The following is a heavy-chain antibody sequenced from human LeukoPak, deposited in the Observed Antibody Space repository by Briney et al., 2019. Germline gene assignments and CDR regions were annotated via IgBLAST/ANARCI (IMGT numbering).Heavy chain of an antibody. Sequence: GGSLRLSCAVSRITVSNAWPSWVRQAPGKGLEWVGRIKSKAEGETKEYAASVKGRFTISRDDSRSRLYLQMSSLKTEDTAVYYCATGIVTGTSRWGQGTLVAVSS. V-gene: IGHV3-15*01. D-gene: IGHD1-20*01. CDR2: IKSKAEGETK. J-gene: IGHJ4*02. CDR1: RITVSNAW. CDR3: ATGIVTGTSR.